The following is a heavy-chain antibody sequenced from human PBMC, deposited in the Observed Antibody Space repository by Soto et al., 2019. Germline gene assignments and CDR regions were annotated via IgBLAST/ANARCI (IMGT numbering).Heavy chain of an antibody. CDR1: GYTFTIYD. J-gene: IGHJ6*02. V-gene: IGHV1-8*01. CDR3: AKNVWGITIFGGMDV. CDR2: MNPNSGNT. D-gene: IGHD3-9*01. Sequence: ASVKVSCKASGYTFTIYDINWVRQATGQGLEWMGWMNPNSGNTGYAQKFQGRVTMTRDTSISTAYMELSSLGSEDTAVYYCAKNVWGITIFGGMDVWGQGTTVTVSS.